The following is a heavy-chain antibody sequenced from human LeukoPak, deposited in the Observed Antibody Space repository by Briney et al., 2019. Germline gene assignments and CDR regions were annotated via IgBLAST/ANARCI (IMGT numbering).Heavy chain of an antibody. CDR1: GFTFSSYR. D-gene: IGHD3-3*02. CDR3: ARLGAGMHFFYLDL. CDR2: ISQDGSEI. J-gene: IGHJ4*02. Sequence: GGSLRLSCAASGFTFSSYRMNWVRQAPGKGLEWVANISQDGSEIFYVDSVRGRFTISRDNAKSSLYLQMNSLSAEDTAVYYCARLGAGMHFFYLDLWGQGTLVTVSS. V-gene: IGHV3-7*01.